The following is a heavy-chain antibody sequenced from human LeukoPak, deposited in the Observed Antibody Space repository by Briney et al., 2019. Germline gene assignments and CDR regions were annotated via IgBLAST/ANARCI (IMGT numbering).Heavy chain of an antibody. CDR1: GFTFSSYS. D-gene: IGHD3-22*01. V-gene: IGHV3-48*01. J-gene: IGHJ4*02. CDR2: ISSSSSTI. CDR3: VRGPNYYDSSGYYYDFDY. Sequence: GGSLRLSCAASGFTFSSYSMNWVRQAPGKGLEWVSYISSSSSTIYYADSVKGRFTISRDNAKNSLYLQMNSLRAEDTAVYYCVRGPNYYDSSGYYYDFDYWGQGTLVTVSS.